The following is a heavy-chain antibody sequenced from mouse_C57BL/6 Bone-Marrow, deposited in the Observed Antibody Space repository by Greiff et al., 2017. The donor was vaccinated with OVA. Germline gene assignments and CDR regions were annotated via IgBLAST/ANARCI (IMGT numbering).Heavy chain of an antibody. CDR2: IHPTSGSN. D-gene: IGHD1-3*01. CDR1: GYTFTSYW. J-gene: IGHJ4*01. Sequence: QVQLQQPGAELVKPGASVTLSCKASGYTFTSYWMHWVKQRPGQGLEWIGMIHPTSGSNNYNEKFKSKATLTVDKSSSTAYMQLSSLTSEDSAVYYCTKIEITSRRGAMDYWGQGTSVTVSS. CDR3: TKIEITSRRGAMDY. V-gene: IGHV1-64*01.